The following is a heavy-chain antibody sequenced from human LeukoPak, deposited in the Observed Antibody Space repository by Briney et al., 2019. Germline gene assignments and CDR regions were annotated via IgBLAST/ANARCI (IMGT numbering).Heavy chain of an antibody. J-gene: IGHJ4*02. CDR1: GGSISSYY. CDR3: ATHPPDYCSSTSCSDY. V-gene: IGHV4-34*01. Sequence: SETLSLTCTVSGGSISSYYWSWIRQPPGKGLEWIGEINHSGSTNHNPSLKSRVTISVDTSKNQFSLKLSSVTAADTAVYYCATHPPDYCSSTSCSDYWGQGTLVIVSS. CDR2: INHSGST. D-gene: IGHD2-2*01.